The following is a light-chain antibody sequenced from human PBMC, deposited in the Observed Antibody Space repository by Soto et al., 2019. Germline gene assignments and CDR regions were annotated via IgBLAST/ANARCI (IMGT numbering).Light chain of an antibody. Sequence: EIVLTQSPATLSLSPGARATLSCRASQSVSSYLAWYQHKPGQAPRLLIYDAFNRATGVPVRFSGSGSGTDLTLTISSLEPADFAVYYCQQRSNRAPITFGPGTNVDFK. CDR2: DAF. CDR3: QQRSNRAPIT. J-gene: IGKJ3*01. V-gene: IGKV3-11*01. CDR1: QSVSSY.